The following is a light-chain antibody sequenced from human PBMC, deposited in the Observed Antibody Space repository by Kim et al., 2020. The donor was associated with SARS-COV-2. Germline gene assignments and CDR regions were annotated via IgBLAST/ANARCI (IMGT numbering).Light chain of an antibody. V-gene: IGLV1-40*01. CDR1: SSNIGAGYD. CDR3: QSFDSSLSGPV. J-gene: IGLJ3*02. CDR2: GNS. Sequence: QRVTITGPGTSSNIGAGYDAHWYQQLPGTAPKLLIFGNSKRPSGVPDRISGSKSGTSASLAITGLQAEDEADYYCQSFDSSLSGPVFGGGTQLTVL.